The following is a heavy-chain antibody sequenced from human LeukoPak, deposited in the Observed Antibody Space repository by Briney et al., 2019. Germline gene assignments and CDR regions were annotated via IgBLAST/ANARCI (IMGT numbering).Heavy chain of an antibody. V-gene: IGHV1-69*05. CDR3: ARVDCSGGSCYTSFDY. Sequence: ASVKVSCKASGGTFSSYAISWVRQAPGPGLEWMGGIIPIFGTANYAQKFQGRVMITTDESTRTAYMERSCLRSEDTAVSYSARVDCSGGSCYTSFDYWGQGTLVTVSS. J-gene: IGHJ4*02. D-gene: IGHD2-15*01. CDR1: GGTFSSYA. CDR2: IIPIFGTA.